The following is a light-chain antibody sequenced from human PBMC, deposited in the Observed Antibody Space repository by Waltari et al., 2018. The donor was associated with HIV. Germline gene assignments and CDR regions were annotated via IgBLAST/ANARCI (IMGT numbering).Light chain of an antibody. V-gene: IGLV2-14*01. CDR3: SSYTSSSTLV. J-gene: IGLJ2*01. CDR1: SSDVGGYNF. Sequence: QSALTQPASVSGSPGQSITISCTGTSSDVGGYNFVSWFQHHPGKAPKVMIYEVRNRPSGVSTRFSCSKSGNTAALTISGLQAEDEADYYCSSYTSSSTLVFGGGTKLTVL. CDR2: EVR.